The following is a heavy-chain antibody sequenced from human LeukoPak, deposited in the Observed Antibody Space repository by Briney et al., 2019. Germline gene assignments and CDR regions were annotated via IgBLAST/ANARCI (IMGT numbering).Heavy chain of an antibody. CDR1: GFTFSSYW. D-gene: IGHD6-19*01. J-gene: IGHJ4*02. V-gene: IGHV3-74*01. CDR2: IKTDGSHT. Sequence: PGGSLRLSCVASGFTFSSYWMHWVRQVPGKRPVWVSRIKTDGSHTNYADSVKGRFTISRDNAKNTLYLQMNSLRAEDTAIYYCVRGDSGWFEYWGQGTLVTVSS. CDR3: VRGDSGWFEY.